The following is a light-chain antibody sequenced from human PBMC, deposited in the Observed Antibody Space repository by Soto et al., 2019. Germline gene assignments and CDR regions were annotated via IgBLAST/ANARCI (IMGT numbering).Light chain of an antibody. V-gene: IGKV3-20*01. CDR2: GAS. CDR3: QQYGSSPGT. Sequence: EIVMTQSPGTLSLSLGETATLSCGASQSVSSNLAWYQQNPGQAPRLLIYGASTRATDIPARFSGSGSGTDFTLTISRLEPEDFAVYYCQQYGSSPGTFGQGTKVDIK. J-gene: IGKJ1*01. CDR1: QSVSSN.